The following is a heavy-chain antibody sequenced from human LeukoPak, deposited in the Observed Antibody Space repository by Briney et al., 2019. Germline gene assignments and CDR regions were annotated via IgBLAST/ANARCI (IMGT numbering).Heavy chain of an antibody. D-gene: IGHD4-17*01. V-gene: IGHV3-30*18. CDR1: GFTFSSYG. CDR2: ISYDGSNK. Sequence: GGSLRLSCAASGFTFSSYGMHWVRQAPGKGLEWVAVISYDGSNKYYADPVKGRFTISRDNSKNTLYLQMNSLRAEDTAVYYCAKTLDYGDYPVGMDVWGKGTTVTVSS. J-gene: IGHJ6*04. CDR3: AKTLDYGDYPVGMDV.